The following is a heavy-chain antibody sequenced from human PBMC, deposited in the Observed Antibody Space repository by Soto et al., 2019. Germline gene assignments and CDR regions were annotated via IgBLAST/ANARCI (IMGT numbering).Heavy chain of an antibody. J-gene: IGHJ5*02. D-gene: IGHD3-3*01. V-gene: IGHV4-4*07. CDR3: ARGQRFSDWFDP. CDR1: GGAISGYY. CDR2: TYSSGST. Sequence: PSETLSLTCTVTGGAISGYYWTWIRQSDGEGLEGIGRTYSSGSTNYNPSLKSRVTISLDTSMNYFSLRLSSVTAADTAVYYCARGQRFSDWFDPWGQGTLVTVSS.